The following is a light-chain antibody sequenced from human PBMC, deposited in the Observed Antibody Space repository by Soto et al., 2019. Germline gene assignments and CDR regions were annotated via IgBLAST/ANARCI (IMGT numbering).Light chain of an antibody. CDR3: QQYHIWPPWT. V-gene: IGKV3-15*01. Sequence: EIVMTQSPVTLSVSPGERATLSCWAGQSVSSNLARYQQRPGQAPRLLMYGASTRADGIPARFTGSGSGTEFTLTVSSLQSEDFAVYYCQQYHIWPPWTSGQGTKVDIK. CDR1: QSVSSN. CDR2: GAS. J-gene: IGKJ1*01.